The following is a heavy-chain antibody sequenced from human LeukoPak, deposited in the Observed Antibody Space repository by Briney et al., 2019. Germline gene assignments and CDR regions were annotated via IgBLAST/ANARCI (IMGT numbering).Heavy chain of an antibody. J-gene: IGHJ4*02. CDR3: ASGDSSSPVDY. CDR2: IYSSGST. Sequence: SETLSLTCTVSGGSISTYFWTWIRQPAGKGLEWIGRIYSSGSTNYNPSLKSRVTMSLDTSKNQFSLKLSSVTAADTAVYYCASGDSSSPVDYWGQGTLVTVSS. V-gene: IGHV4-4*07. D-gene: IGHD6-6*01. CDR1: GGSISTYF.